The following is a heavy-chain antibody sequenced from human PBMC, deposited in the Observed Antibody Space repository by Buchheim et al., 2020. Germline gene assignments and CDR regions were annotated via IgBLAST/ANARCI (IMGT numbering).Heavy chain of an antibody. D-gene: IGHD4-11*01. J-gene: IGHJ5*02. Sequence: QVQLQESGPGLVKPSQTLSLTCTVSGGSISSGYYYWSWIRQSPGKGLEWIAYIHYSGSAYYNPSLKSRATISVDTSKNQFSLRLNSVTAADTAVYYCARIDNDYINYKWFDPWGQGTL. CDR2: IHYSGSA. CDR1: GGSISSGYYY. CDR3: ARIDNDYINYKWFDP. V-gene: IGHV4-30-4*01.